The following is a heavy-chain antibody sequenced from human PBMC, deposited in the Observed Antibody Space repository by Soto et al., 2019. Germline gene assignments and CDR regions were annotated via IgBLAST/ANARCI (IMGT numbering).Heavy chain of an antibody. D-gene: IGHD3-10*01. CDR3: AREGFGELPPSYYYYGMDV. CDR2: ISAYNGNT. V-gene: IGHV1-18*01. J-gene: IGHJ6*02. CDR1: GYTFTSYG. Sequence: VASVKVSCKASGYTFTSYGISWVRQAPGQGLEWMGWISAYNGNTNYAQKLQGRVTMTTDTSTSTAYMELRSLRSDDTAVYYCAREGFGELPPSYYYYGMDVWGQGTTVTVSS.